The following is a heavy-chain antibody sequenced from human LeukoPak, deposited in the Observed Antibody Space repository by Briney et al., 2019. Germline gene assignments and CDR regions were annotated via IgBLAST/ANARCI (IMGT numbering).Heavy chain of an antibody. CDR2: ISPTSEAT. CDR1: GFIFDASG. V-gene: IGHV3-9*03. Sequence: GGSLRLSCVASGFIFDASGMHWVRQAPGKGLEWVSGISPTSEATGYAASVKGRFIISRDNAKNSLYLQINSLRAEDMALYYCAKVELRFLEWFNDAFDIWGQGTMVTVSS. D-gene: IGHD3-3*01. CDR3: AKVELRFLEWFNDAFDI. J-gene: IGHJ3*02.